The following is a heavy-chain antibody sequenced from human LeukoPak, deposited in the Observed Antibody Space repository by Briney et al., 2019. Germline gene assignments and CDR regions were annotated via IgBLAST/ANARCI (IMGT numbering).Heavy chain of an antibody. Sequence: ASVKVSCKASGYTFTGYYIHWVRQAPGQGLEWMGWINPNSGGTNYAQKSQGRVTLTRDMSISTVYMELSRLTSDDTAVYYCARDRNRGYSYGLDIGFDYWGQGTLVTVSS. CDR3: ARDRNRGYSYGLDIGFDY. CDR2: INPNSGGT. J-gene: IGHJ4*02. V-gene: IGHV1-2*02. D-gene: IGHD5-18*01. CDR1: GYTFTGYY.